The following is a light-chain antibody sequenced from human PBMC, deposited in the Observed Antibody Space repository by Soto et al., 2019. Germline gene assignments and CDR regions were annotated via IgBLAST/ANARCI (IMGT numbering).Light chain of an antibody. J-gene: IGKJ1*01. Sequence: IPMTQSPSTLSASVGDRVTITCRASQNINSWLAWYQQKPGKAPKLLIYEASSLEKGVPARFGGSGSGTEFTLTISSLQPDDFATYYCQQYNVYSWTFGQGTKVDIK. CDR1: QNINSW. CDR2: EAS. CDR3: QQYNVYSWT. V-gene: IGKV1-5*03.